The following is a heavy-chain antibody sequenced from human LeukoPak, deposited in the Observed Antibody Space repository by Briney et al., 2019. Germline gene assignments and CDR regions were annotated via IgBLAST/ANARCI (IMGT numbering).Heavy chain of an antibody. Sequence: LGGSLRLSCAASGFTFGSYWMSWVRQAPGKGLEWVANIKEDESEKYYVDAVKGRFTISRDNAKNSVFLQMNSLRVEDTAVYYCARGVYAFDIWGQGTMVTVSS. J-gene: IGHJ3*02. V-gene: IGHV3-7*01. D-gene: IGHD5/OR15-5a*01. CDR1: GFTFGSYW. CDR3: ARGVYAFDI. CDR2: IKEDESEK.